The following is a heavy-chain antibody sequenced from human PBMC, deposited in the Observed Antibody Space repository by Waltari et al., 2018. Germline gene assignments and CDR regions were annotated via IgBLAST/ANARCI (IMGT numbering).Heavy chain of an antibody. CDR3: AIPVGGSGREFYFDY. CDR1: GYSFIYLN. D-gene: IGHD3-10*01. V-gene: IGHV1-69-2*01. CDR2: VDPEDGET. Sequence: EVQVVQSGAAGKKPGAAVQISCKISGYSFIYLNIHWIKQAPGRGLEWVGLVDPEDGETKEADKFQDRVTITADTSTETAYMELSSLKFDDTAVYYCAIPVGGSGREFYFDYWGQGTLVTVSS. J-gene: IGHJ4*02.